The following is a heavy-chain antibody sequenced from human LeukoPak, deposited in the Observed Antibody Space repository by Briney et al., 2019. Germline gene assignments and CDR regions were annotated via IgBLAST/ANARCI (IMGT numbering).Heavy chain of an antibody. CDR3: ARDYSSGPRNYYYYSYMDV. Sequence: SETLSLTCTVSGVSISSYYWSWIRQPPGKGLEWIGYIYYSGSTNYNHSLKSRVTISVDTSKNQFSLKLSSVTAADTAVYYCARDYSSGPRNYYYYSYMDVWGKGTTVTVSS. J-gene: IGHJ6*03. CDR2: IYYSGST. D-gene: IGHD6-19*01. CDR1: GVSISSYY. V-gene: IGHV4-59*13.